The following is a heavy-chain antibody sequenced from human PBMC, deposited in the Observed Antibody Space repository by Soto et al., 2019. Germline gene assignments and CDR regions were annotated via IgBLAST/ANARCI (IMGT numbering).Heavy chain of an antibody. Sequence: LSLTCTVSGGSISSGGYYWSWIRQHPGKGLEWIGYIYYSGSTYYNPSLKSRVTISVDTSKNQFSLKLSSVTAADTAVYYCARDPLYDSSGYYVGGGMDVWGQGTTVTVSS. D-gene: IGHD3-22*01. CDR3: ARDPLYDSSGYYVGGGMDV. V-gene: IGHV4-31*03. CDR2: IYYSGST. J-gene: IGHJ6*02. CDR1: GGSISSGGYY.